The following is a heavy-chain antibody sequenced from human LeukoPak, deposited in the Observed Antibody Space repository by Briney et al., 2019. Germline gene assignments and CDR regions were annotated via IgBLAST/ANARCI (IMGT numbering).Heavy chain of an antibody. J-gene: IGHJ4*02. CDR3: ARGWAGFDY. Sequence: PGGSLRLSCAASGFTFSSYWMSWVRQVPGKGLERVAKINQDGSEKYYVDSVKGRFTISRDTAKNSLYLQMNSLRAEDTAVYSCARGWAGFDYWGQGTLVTVSS. D-gene: IGHD1-14*01. V-gene: IGHV3-7*01. CDR2: INQDGSEK. CDR1: GFTFSSYW.